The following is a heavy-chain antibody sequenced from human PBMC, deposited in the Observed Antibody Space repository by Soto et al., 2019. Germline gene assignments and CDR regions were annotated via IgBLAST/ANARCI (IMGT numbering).Heavy chain of an antibody. V-gene: IGHV1-18*04. Sequence: VASVKVSCKASGYTFTSYGISWVRQAPGQGLEWMGWISAYNGNTNYAQKLQGRVTMTTDTSTSTAYMELRSLRSDDTAVYYCARDLSSDSSGQITPGIFDYWGQGTLVTVSS. J-gene: IGHJ4*02. CDR2: ISAYNGNT. D-gene: IGHD6-19*01. CDR3: ARDLSSDSSGQITPGIFDY. CDR1: GYTFTSYG.